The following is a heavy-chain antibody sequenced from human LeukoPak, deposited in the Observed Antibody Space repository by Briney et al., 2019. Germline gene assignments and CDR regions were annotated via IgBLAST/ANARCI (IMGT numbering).Heavy chain of an antibody. V-gene: IGHV3-23*01. J-gene: IGHJ4*02. CDR2: ISGSGGST. CDR3: AKDLLSIAVAGTDY. CDR1: GFTFGDYA. D-gene: IGHD6-19*01. Sequence: PGGSLRLSCTASGFTFGDYAMSWVRQAPGKGLEWVSAISGSGGSTYYADSVKGRFTISRDNSKNTLYLQMNSLRAEDTAVYYCAKDLLSIAVAGTDYWGQGTLVTVSS.